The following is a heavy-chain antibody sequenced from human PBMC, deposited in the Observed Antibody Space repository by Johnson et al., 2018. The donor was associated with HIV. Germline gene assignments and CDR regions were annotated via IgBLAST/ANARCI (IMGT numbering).Heavy chain of an antibody. CDR1: GFNVDDDA. J-gene: IGHJ3*02. D-gene: IGHD2-15*01. Sequence: VQLVESGGGVVRPGGSLTLSCAASGFNVDDDALSWVRQVPGKGLEWVSGINYNGGSTGYADSVRDRFSISRDNAKNSLYLQMDSLRAEDTAMYYCARAKDAAYPYDAFDIWGQGTMVTVSS. CDR3: ARAKDAAYPYDAFDI. V-gene: IGHV3-20*04. CDR2: INYNGGST.